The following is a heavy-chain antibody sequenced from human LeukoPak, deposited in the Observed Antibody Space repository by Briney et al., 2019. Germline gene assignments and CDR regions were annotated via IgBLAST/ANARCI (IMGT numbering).Heavy chain of an antibody. CDR3: AKDSIVAYSSSWYDLHDAFDI. Sequence: LGGSLRLSCAASGFTFSSYAMSWVRQAPGKGLEWVSAISGSGGSTYYADSVKGRFTISRDNSKNTLYLQMNSLRAEDTAVYYCAKDSIVAYSSSWYDLHDAFDIWGQGTMVTVPS. J-gene: IGHJ3*02. D-gene: IGHD6-13*01. V-gene: IGHV3-23*01. CDR2: ISGSGGST. CDR1: GFTFSSYA.